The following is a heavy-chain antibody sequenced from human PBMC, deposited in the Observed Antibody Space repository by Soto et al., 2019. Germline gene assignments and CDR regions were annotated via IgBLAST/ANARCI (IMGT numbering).Heavy chain of an antibody. CDR3: AKPDYDSGGYYYNYFDY. Sequence: PGGSLRLSCAASGFTFSSYAMSWVRQAPGKGLEWVSAISGSGGSTYYADSVKGRFTISRDNSKNTLYLQMNSLRAEDTAVYYCAKPDYDSGGYYYNYFDYWGQGTLVTVSS. CDR1: GFTFSSYA. CDR2: ISGSGGST. D-gene: IGHD3-22*01. V-gene: IGHV3-23*01. J-gene: IGHJ4*02.